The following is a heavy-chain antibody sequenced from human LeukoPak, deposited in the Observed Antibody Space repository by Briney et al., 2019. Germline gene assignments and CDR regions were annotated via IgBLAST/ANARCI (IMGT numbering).Heavy chain of an antibody. J-gene: IGHJ4*02. CDR2: VFYIGST. V-gene: IGHV4-59*01. D-gene: IGHD6-19*01. CDR3: ARQDSSGWLFDY. Sequence: SETLSLTCTVSGGSISGYYWTWIRQPPGKGLEWIGYVFYIGSTNYNPSLKSRVTISLDTSKNQFSLKLTSVTAADTAVYYCARQDSSGWLFDYWGQGTLVTVS. CDR1: GGSISGYY.